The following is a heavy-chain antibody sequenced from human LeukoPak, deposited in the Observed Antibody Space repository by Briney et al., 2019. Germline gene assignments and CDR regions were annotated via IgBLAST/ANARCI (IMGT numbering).Heavy chain of an antibody. D-gene: IGHD1-20*01. CDR1: GFTFSSYS. CDR3: ATITGSPDY. CDR2: ISHDGENK. Sequence: GGSLRLSCAASGFTFSSYSMNWVRQAPGKGLEWVALISHDGENKFYADSVKGRFTISRDNSKNTVYLQMGSLTTEDTSLYYCATITGSPDYWGQGSLVTVSS. V-gene: IGHV3-30*02. J-gene: IGHJ4*02.